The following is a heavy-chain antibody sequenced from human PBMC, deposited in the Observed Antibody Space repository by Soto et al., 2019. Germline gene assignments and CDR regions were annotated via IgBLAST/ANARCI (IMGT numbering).Heavy chain of an antibody. Sequence: GGSLRLSCAASGFTFSSYAMSWVRQAPEKGLVWVSAVSSSGTSTCYADSVKGRFTISRDNAKNTLYLQMNSLRAEDTAVYYCARAYYDILTGVYYMDVWGKGTTVTVSS. CDR1: GFTFSSYA. CDR3: ARAYYDILTGVYYMDV. V-gene: IGHV3-23*01. J-gene: IGHJ6*03. CDR2: VSSSGTST. D-gene: IGHD3-9*01.